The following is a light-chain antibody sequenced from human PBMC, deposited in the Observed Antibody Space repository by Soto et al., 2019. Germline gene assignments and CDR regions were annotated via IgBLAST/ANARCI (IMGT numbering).Light chain of an antibody. Sequence: EIVMTQSPATLSVSPGERATLSCRASQSVSSKLAWFQQKPGQAPRLLIYGTSTRATGIPARFSGSGSGTEFTLTISSLQSEDFAVYYCQQYNNWPHTFGQGTKLETK. CDR1: QSVSSK. CDR3: QQYNNWPHT. J-gene: IGKJ2*01. CDR2: GTS. V-gene: IGKV3-15*01.